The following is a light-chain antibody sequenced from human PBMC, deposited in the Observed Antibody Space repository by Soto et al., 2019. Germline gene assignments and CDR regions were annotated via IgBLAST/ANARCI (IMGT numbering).Light chain of an antibody. CDR1: RSDVGSYNL. CDR2: EVS. Sequence: QSALTQPASVSGSAGQSITISCTGTRSDVGSYNLVSWYQQHPGKAPKLMIYEVSKRPSGVSNRFSGSKSGNTASRTISGLQAGDEAGYFCCSSAGRSGYVVGTGTKVTVL. V-gene: IGLV2-23*02. J-gene: IGLJ1*01. CDR3: CSSAGRSGYV.